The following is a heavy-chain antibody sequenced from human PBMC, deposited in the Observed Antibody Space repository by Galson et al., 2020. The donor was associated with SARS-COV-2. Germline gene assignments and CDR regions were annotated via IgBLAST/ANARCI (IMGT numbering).Heavy chain of an antibody. CDR1: GGSFSGYY. Sequence: SETLSLTCAVYGGSFSGYYWSWIRQPPGKGLEWIGEINHSGSTNYNPSLKSRVTISVDTSKNQFSLKLSSVTAADTAVYYCASGGTVYGDYWLGYFQHWGQGTLVTVSS. CDR3: ASGGTVYGDYWLGYFQH. CDR2: INHSGST. J-gene: IGHJ1*01. V-gene: IGHV4-34*01. D-gene: IGHD4-17*01.